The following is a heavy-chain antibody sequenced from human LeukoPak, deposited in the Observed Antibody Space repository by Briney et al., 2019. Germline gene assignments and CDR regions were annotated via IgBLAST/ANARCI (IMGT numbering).Heavy chain of an antibody. V-gene: IGHV1-2*06. J-gene: IGHJ2*01. CDR2: INPNSGGT. D-gene: IGHD2-2*01. CDR1: GYTFTGYY. CDR3: AREEPYQLLLYFDL. Sequence: GASVKVSCKASGYTFTGYYMHWVRQAPGQGLEWMGRINPNSGGTNYAQKFQGRVTMTRDTSISTAYMELSRLRSDDTAVYYCAREEPYQLLLYFDLWGRGTLVTVSS.